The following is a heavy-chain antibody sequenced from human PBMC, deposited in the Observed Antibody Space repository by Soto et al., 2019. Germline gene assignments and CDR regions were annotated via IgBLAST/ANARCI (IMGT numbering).Heavy chain of an antibody. CDR1: GGSFSGYY. Sequence: SETLSLTCAVYGGSFSGYYWSWIRQPPGKGLEWIGEINHSGSTNYNPSLKSRVTISVDTSKNQFSLKLSSVTAADTAVYYCARGFRRFGGVIVYYFEYWGQGTLVTVSS. CDR2: INHSGST. D-gene: IGHD3-16*02. CDR3: ARGFRRFGGVIVYYFEY. J-gene: IGHJ4*02. V-gene: IGHV4-34*01.